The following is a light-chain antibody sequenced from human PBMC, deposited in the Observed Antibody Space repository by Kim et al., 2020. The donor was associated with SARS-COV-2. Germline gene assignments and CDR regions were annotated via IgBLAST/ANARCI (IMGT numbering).Light chain of an antibody. CDR2: AKN. Sequence: SSELTQDPAVSVALGQTVRITCQGDSLRSYYASWYQQKPGQAPVLVIYAKNNRPSGIPDRFSGSSPGNTPSLTTTGAQAEDEADYYCNSRERGGNSYVFG. CDR1: SLRSYY. V-gene: IGLV3-19*01. J-gene: IGLJ1*01. CDR3: NSRERGGNSYV.